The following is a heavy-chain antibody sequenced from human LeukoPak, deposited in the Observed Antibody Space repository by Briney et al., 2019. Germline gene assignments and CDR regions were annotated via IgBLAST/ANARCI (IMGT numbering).Heavy chain of an antibody. CDR2: ISGSGGST. CDR1: RFTFSSYA. J-gene: IGHJ4*02. D-gene: IGHD3-22*01. V-gene: IGHV3-23*01. Sequence: GGSLRLSCAASRFTFSSYAMSWVRQAPGKGLEWVSAISGSGGSTYYADSVKGRFTISRDNSKNTLYLQMNSLRAEDTAVYYCAKGGSSYYDTNDYWGQGTLVTVSS. CDR3: AKGGSSYYDTNDY.